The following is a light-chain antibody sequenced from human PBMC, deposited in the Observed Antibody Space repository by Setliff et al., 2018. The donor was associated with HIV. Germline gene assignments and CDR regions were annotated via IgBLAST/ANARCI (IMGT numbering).Light chain of an antibody. J-gene: IGLJ1*01. V-gene: IGLV2-18*02. CDR3: SSYTSSSTYV. Sequence: ALAQPPSVSGSPGQSVTISCTGTSSDVGDYNRVSWYQQPPGTAPKLIIYEVNNRPSGVPDRFSGSKSGNTASLTISGLQAEDEADYYCSSYTSSSTYVFGTGTKVTVL. CDR2: EVN. CDR1: SSDVGDYNR.